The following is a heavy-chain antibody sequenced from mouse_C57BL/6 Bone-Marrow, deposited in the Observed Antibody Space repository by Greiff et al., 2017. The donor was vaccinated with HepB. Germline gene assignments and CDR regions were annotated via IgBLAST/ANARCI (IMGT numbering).Heavy chain of an antibody. Sequence: EVKLMESGPGLVKPSQSLSLTCSVTGYSITSGYYWNWIRQFPGNKLEWMGYISYDGSNNYNPSLKNRISITRDTSKNQFFLKLNSVTTEDTATYYCARALTGRDYWGQGTTLTVSS. CDR2: ISYDGSN. CDR3: ARALTGRDY. CDR1: GYSITSGYY. V-gene: IGHV3-6*01. J-gene: IGHJ2*01. D-gene: IGHD4-1*01.